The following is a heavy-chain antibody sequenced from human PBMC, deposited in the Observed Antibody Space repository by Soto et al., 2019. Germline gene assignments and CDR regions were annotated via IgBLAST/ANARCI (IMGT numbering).Heavy chain of an antibody. V-gene: IGHV3-53*01. D-gene: IGHD6-25*01. CDR1: GFTVSSNY. CDR2: IYSGGST. CDR3: AGQSRSSSDSPRYYGMDV. J-gene: IGHJ6*02. Sequence: EVQLVESGGGLIQPGGSLRLSCAASGFTVSSNYMSWVRQAPGKGLEWVSVIYSGGSTYYADSVKGRFTISRDNSKNTLYLQMNSLRAEDTAVYYCAGQSRSSSDSPRYYGMDVWGQGTTVTVSS.